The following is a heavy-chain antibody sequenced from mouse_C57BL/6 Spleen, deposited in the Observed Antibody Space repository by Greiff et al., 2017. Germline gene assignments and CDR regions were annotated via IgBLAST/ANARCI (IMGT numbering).Heavy chain of an antibody. Sequence: QLQQSGPELVKPGASVKISCKASGYTFTDYYMNWVKQSHGKSLEWIGDINPNNGGTSYNQKFKGKATLTVDKSSSTAYMELRSLTSEDSAVYYCARVYGRSYYFDYGGHGTTRTGSS. CDR1: GYTFTDYY. CDR2: INPNNGGT. CDR3: ARVYGRSYYFDY. D-gene: IGHD1-1*01. V-gene: IGHV1-26*01. J-gene: IGHJ2*01.